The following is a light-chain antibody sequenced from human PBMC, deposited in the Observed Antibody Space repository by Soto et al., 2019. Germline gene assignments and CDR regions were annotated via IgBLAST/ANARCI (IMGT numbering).Light chain of an antibody. CDR2: EAS. V-gene: IGKV1-5*03. J-gene: IGKJ1*01. CDR1: QSISSY. Sequence: DIQMTQSPSSLSSSVGGRVTITCRASQSISSYLNWYQQKPGKAPKLLIYEASSLEKGVPARFGGSGSGTEFTLTISSLQPDDFATYYCQQYNVYSWTFGQGTKVDIK. CDR3: QQYNVYSWT.